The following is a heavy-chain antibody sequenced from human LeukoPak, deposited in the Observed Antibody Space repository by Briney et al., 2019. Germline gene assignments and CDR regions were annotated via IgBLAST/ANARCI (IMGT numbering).Heavy chain of an antibody. J-gene: IGHJ4*02. D-gene: IGHD6-19*01. CDR2: IWFDGKNE. CDR3: ATYSSPFDY. CDR1: GFTFSSYG. V-gene: IGHV3-33*01. Sequence: GGSLRLSCAASGFTFSSYGMHWVRQAPGKGLEWVADIWFDGKNEHFADSVKGRFTISRDNSKNTLYLQMNSLRAEDTAVYYCATYSSPFDYWGQGTLVTVSS.